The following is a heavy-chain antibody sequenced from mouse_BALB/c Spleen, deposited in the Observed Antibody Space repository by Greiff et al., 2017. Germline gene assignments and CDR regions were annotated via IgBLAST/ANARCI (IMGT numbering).Heavy chain of an antibody. V-gene: IGHV5-6-5*01. CDR3: AREEIYDGSWFAY. J-gene: IGHJ3*01. D-gene: IGHD2-3*01. Sequence: EVQLVESGGGLVKPGGSLKLSCAASGFTFSSYAMSWVRQTPEKRLEWVASISSGGSTYYPDSVKGRFTISRDNARNILYLQMSSLRSEDTAMYYCAREEIYDGSWFAYWGQGTLVTVSA. CDR2: ISSGGST. CDR1: GFTFSSYA.